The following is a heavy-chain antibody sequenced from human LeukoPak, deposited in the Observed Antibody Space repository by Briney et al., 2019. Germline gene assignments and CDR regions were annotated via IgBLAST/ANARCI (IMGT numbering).Heavy chain of an antibody. V-gene: IGHV4-30-2*01. CDR1: GGSISSGGYS. CDR2: IYHSGST. D-gene: IGHD3-22*01. J-gene: IGHJ4*02. Sequence: TSETLSLTCAVSGGSISSGGYSWSWIRQPPGKGLEWIGYIYHSGSTYYNPSLKSRVTISVDTSKTQFSLKLSSGTAADTAVYYCARVGYYYDSSGYSLVFDYWGQGTLVTVSS. CDR3: ARVGYYYDSSGYSLVFDY.